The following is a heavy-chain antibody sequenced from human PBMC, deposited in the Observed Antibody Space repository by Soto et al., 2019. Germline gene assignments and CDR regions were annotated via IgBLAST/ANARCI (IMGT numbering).Heavy chain of an antibody. J-gene: IGHJ4*02. Sequence: QVQLVESGGGVVQPGRSLRLSCAASGFTFSSYGMHWVRQAPGKGLEWVAVISYDGSNKYYADSVKGRFTISRDNSKNTLYLQMNSLRAEDTAVYYCAKEVDSSGFLWGQGTLVTVSS. D-gene: IGHD6-19*01. CDR2: ISYDGSNK. CDR3: AKEVDSSGFL. CDR1: GFTFSSYG. V-gene: IGHV3-30*18.